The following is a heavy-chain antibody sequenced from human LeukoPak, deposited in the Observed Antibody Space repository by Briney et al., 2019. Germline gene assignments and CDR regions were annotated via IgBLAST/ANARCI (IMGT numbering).Heavy chain of an antibody. CDR2: INSDGSST. J-gene: IGHJ4*02. V-gene: IGHV3-74*01. CDR3: AREQYYHDISGYSYYFDY. Sequence: GGSLRLSCAASGFTFSSYWMHWVRQAPGKGLVWVSRINSDGSSTSYADSVKGRFTISRDNAKNTLYLQMNSLRAEDTAVYYCAREQYYHDISGYSYYFDYWGQGTLVTVSS. CDR1: GFTFSSYW. D-gene: IGHD3-22*01.